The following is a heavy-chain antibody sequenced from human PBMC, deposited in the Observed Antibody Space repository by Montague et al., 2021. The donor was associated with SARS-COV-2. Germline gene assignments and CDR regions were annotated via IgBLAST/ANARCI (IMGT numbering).Heavy chain of an antibody. J-gene: IGHJ4*02. CDR3: TRGDGNDDWRYYFDW. D-gene: IGHD3/OR15-3a*01. CDR1: SGSISGYH. CDR2: IDYSEST. Sequence: SETLSLTCTVSSGSISGYHWNWIRQPPGKGLEWIGHIDYSESTNYNASLKSRVTISVDTSKNQVSLRLNSVTAADTAIYYCTRGDGNDDWRYYFDWWGQGVLVTVSS. V-gene: IGHV4-59*01.